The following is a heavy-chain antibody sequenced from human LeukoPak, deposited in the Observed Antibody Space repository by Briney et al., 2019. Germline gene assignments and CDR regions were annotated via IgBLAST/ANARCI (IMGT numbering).Heavy chain of an antibody. J-gene: IGHJ4*02. D-gene: IGHD2-2*02. CDR2: IIPIFGTA. Sequence: GASVKVSCKASGYTFSSYGISWVRQAPGQGLEWMGGIIPIFGTANYAQKFQGRVTITADESTSTAYMELSSLRSEDTAVYYCARSPPHPAAIRGYFDYWGQGTLVTVSS. CDR1: GYTFSSYG. CDR3: ARSPPHPAAIRGYFDY. V-gene: IGHV1-69*13.